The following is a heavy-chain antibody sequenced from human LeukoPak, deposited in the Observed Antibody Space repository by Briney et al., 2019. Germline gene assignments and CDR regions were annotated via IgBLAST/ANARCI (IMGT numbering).Heavy chain of an antibody. D-gene: IGHD5-12*01. Sequence: GGSLRLSCAASGFTFSSYAMSWVRQAPGKGLGWVLGISGSGDTTYYADSVKGRFTISRDNSKNTLYLQMSSLRAEDTAVYYCARVGSAYYFDYWGQGTLVTVAS. CDR1: GFTFSSYA. CDR3: ARVGSAYYFDY. CDR2: ISGSGDTT. J-gene: IGHJ4*02. V-gene: IGHV3-23*01.